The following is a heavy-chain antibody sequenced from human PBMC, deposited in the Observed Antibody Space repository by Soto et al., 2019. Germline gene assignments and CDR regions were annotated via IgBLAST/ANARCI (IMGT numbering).Heavy chain of an antibody. CDR3: ATQEVNYYGSGSYSV. CDR1: GFTFSSYG. D-gene: IGHD3-10*01. J-gene: IGHJ4*02. V-gene: IGHV3-33*01. CDR2: IWYDGSNK. Sequence: GGSLRLSCAASGFTFSSYGMHWVRQAPGKGLEWVAVIWYDGSNKYYADSVKGRFTISRDNSKNTLYLQMNSLRAEETAVYYCATQEVNYYGSGSYSVWGQGTLVTVSS.